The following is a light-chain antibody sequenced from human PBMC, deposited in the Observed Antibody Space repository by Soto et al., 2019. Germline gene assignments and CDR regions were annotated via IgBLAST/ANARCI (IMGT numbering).Light chain of an antibody. CDR1: RDIGSD. CDR2: KAS. V-gene: IGKV1-5*03. CDR3: QQYNSYPCT. Sequence: QMTQSPSSLSASVGDRISITCRASRDIGSDLSWYQQKPGKAPTLLIYKASTLKSGVPSRFSGSGSGTEFTLTISSLQPDDFATYYCQQYNSYPCTFGQGTKVDI. J-gene: IGKJ1*01.